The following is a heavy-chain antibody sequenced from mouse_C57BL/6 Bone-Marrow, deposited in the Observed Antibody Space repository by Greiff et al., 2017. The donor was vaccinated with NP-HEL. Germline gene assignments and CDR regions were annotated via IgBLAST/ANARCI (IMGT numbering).Heavy chain of an antibody. V-gene: IGHV3-6*01. D-gene: IGHD1-1*01. CDR1: GYSITSGYY. CDR2: ISYDGSN. Sequence: EVQLQQSGPGLVKPSQSLSLTCSVTGYSITSGYYWNWIRQFPGNKLEWMGYISYDGSNNYNPSLKNRISITRDTSKNQFFLKLNSVTTEDTATYYCARAYYYGSSLFDYWGQGTTLTVSS. J-gene: IGHJ2*01. CDR3: ARAYYYGSSLFDY.